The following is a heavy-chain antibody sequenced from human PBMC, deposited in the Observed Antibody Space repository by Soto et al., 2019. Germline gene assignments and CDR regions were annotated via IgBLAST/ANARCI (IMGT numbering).Heavy chain of an antibody. D-gene: IGHD2-15*01. CDR2: ISGSGGGT. CDR1: GFTFNNYS. CDR3: AKGSGGSRPYYFDY. J-gene: IGHJ4*02. V-gene: IGHV3-23*01. Sequence: GGSLRLSCAASGFTFNNYSMSWVRQAPGKGLEWVSAISGSGGGTYSADSVKGRFTISRDNSKNTQYLQMNSLRAEDTAVYYCAKGSGGSRPYYFDYWGQGILVTVSS.